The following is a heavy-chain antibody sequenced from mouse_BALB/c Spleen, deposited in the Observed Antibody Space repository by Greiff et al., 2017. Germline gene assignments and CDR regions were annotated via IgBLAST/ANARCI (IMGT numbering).Heavy chain of an antibody. CDR1: GYSFSSYW. CDR2: IYPGNSDT. J-gene: IGHJ4*01. CDR3: TREGSKINYAMDY. V-gene: IGHV1-5*01. Sequence: EVQLQQSGTVLARPGASVKMSCKASGYSFSSYWMHWVQQRPGQGLEWIGSIYPGNSDTSYNQKFKGKAKLTAVTSASTAYMELSSLTNEDSAVFYCTREGSKINYAMDYWGQGTSVTVSS.